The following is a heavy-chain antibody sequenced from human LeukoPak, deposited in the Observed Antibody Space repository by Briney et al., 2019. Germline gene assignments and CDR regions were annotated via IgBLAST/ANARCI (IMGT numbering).Heavy chain of an antibody. Sequence: ASVKVSCKASGYTFTGYYMHWLRQAPGQGLEWMGRINPNSGGTNYAQKFQGRVTMTRDTSISTAYMELSRLRSDDTAVYYCARDPPNGLHAFDIWGQGTMVTVSS. CDR2: INPNSGGT. CDR1: GYTFTGYY. D-gene: IGHD2-8*01. V-gene: IGHV1-2*06. J-gene: IGHJ3*02. CDR3: ARDPPNGLHAFDI.